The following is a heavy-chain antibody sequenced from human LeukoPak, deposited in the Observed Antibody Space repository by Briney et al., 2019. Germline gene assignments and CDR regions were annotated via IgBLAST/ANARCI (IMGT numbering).Heavy chain of an antibody. J-gene: IGHJ4*02. Sequence: SQTLSLTCTVSGGSISSGGYYWSWIRQHPGKGLEWIGYIYYSGSTYYNPSLKSRVTISVDTSENQFSLKLSSVTAADTAVYYCARVKPAIRGYNWNYLDYWGQGTLVTVSS. CDR1: GGSISSGGYY. CDR2: IYYSGST. CDR3: ARVKPAIRGYNWNYLDY. D-gene: IGHD1-20*01. V-gene: IGHV4-31*03.